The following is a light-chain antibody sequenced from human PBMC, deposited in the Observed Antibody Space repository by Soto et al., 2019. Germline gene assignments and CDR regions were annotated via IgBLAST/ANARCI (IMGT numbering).Light chain of an antibody. J-gene: IGKJ1*01. Sequence: IQMTQSPSTLSASVGDRVSVTCWAIKSISTCLAWYQQKPGKAPKLLIYDASSLQSGVPSRFSGHGSGTDFTLTISSLHPNDFATYSFQHFTSYSEAFGQGTKV. CDR3: QHFTSYSEA. CDR1: KSISTC. CDR2: DAS. V-gene: IGKV1-5*01.